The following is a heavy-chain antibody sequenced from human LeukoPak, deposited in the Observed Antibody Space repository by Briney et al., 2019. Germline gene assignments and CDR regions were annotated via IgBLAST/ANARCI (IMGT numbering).Heavy chain of an antibody. J-gene: IGHJ6*02. CDR1: GYTFTGYF. CDR2: INPNSGGT. D-gene: IGHD2-8*02. Sequence: GASVKVSCKASGYTFTGYFMHWVRQAPGQGLEWMGWINPNSGGTNYAQKFQGWVTMTRDTSISTAYMELSSLRSDDTAVYYCAREVLAKNYGMDVWGQGTTVTVSS. CDR3: AREVLAKNYGMDV. V-gene: IGHV1-2*04.